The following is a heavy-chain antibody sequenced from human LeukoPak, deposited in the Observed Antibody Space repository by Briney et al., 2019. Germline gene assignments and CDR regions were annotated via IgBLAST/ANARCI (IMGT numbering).Heavy chain of an antibody. V-gene: IGHV3-30-3*01. Sequence: GRSLRLSCAASGFTFSSYAMHWVRQAPGKGLEWVAVISYDGSNKYYADSVKGRFTISRDNSKNTLYLQMNSLRAEDTAVYYCARPMYYYDSSPFDYWGQGTLVTVSS. CDR1: GFTFSSYA. CDR2: ISYDGSNK. D-gene: IGHD3-22*01. J-gene: IGHJ4*02. CDR3: ARPMYYYDSSPFDY.